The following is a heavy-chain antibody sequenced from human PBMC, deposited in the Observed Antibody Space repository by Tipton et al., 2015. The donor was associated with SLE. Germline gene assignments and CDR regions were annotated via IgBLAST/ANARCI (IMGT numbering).Heavy chain of an antibody. CDR3: AGVTVTGANTH. CDR2: VFFSGAT. D-gene: IGHD1-14*01. J-gene: IGHJ4*02. Sequence: TLSLTCTVSGDSINRNNFFWGWIRQSPGQELEWIGSVFFSGATYYSPSLKSRVTISPDASKNHFSLKMTFVTAADTAVYYCAGVTVTGANTHWGQGTLVTVSS. V-gene: IGHV4-39*07. CDR1: GDSINRNNFF.